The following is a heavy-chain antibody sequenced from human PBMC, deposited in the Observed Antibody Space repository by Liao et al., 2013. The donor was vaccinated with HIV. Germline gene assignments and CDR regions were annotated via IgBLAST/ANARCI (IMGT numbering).Heavy chain of an antibody. Sequence: QVQLQESGPGLVKPSETLSLTCTVSGGSISSYYWTWIRQPAGKRLEWIGRISTSGSTSYNPSSKSRVTTISRHVQNQRSSLEVVTLCTTAADDRRSYYCARRPYVGDNYY. V-gene: IGHV4-4*07. CDR3: ARRPYVGDNYY. D-gene: IGHD2-21*02. CDR1: GGSISSYY. J-gene: IGHJ6*01. CDR2: ISTSGST.